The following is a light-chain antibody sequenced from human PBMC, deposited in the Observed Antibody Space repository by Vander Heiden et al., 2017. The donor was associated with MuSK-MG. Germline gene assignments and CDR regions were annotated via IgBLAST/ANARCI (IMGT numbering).Light chain of an antibody. V-gene: IGKV2-28*01. CDR2: LGS. J-gene: IGKJ2*01. CDR3: RQVLQTPYT. Sequence: DIVMTQSPLSLPVTPGEPTSISCRSSQSLLQSNGYNYLDWYLQKPGQSPQLLIYLGSNRASGVPDRFSGSISGTDFTLTISRVEAEDVGVYYCRQVLQTPYTFGQGTKLEIK. CDR1: QSLLQSNGYNY.